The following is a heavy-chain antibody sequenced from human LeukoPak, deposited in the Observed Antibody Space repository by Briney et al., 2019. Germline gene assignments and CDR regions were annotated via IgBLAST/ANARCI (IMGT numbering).Heavy chain of an antibody. CDR1: GFTFDDYA. CDR3: VKDCDPVGGTWYFDY. D-gene: IGHD2-15*01. CDR2: ISWNSDSI. J-gene: IGHJ4*02. Sequence: PGGSLRLSCAASGFTFDDYAMHWVRQAPGKGLEWVSGISWNSDSIGYADSVKDRFTISRDNVKNSLYPQMNSLRTEDTALYYCVKDCDPVGGTWYFDYWGQGTLVTVSS. V-gene: IGHV3-9*01.